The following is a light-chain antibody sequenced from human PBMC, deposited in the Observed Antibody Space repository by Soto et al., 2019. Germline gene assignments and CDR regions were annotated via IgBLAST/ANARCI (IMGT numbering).Light chain of an antibody. J-gene: IGKJ4*01. V-gene: IGKV3-15*01. CDR2: GAS. CDR1: QSINSN. Sequence: EIVMTQSPATLSVSPGDRATLSCRASQSINSNLAWYQQKPAQAPRVLIYGASTRATGIPARFSGSGSGTECTLTISSLQSEDSEVYYCQQYNNWPLTFGGGTKVEIK. CDR3: QQYNNWPLT.